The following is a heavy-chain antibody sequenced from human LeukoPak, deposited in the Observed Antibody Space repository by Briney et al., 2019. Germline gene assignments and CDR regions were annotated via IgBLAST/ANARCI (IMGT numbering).Heavy chain of an antibody. J-gene: IGHJ5*02. CDR2: IYTSGST. CDR3: ARDFPLVPAAILNWFDP. Sequence: PSETLSLTCTVSGGSISSYYWSWIRQPAGKGLEWIGRIYTSGSTNYNPSLKSRVTMSVDTSKNQFSLKLSSVTAADTAVYYCARDFPLVPAAILNWFDPWGQGTLVTVSS. V-gene: IGHV4-4*07. CDR1: GGSISSYY. D-gene: IGHD2-2*01.